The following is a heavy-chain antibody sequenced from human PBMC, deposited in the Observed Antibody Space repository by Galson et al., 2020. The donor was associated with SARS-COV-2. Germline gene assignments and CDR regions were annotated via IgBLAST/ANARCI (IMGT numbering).Heavy chain of an antibody. Sequence: SQASETLSLTCAVYGGSFSGYYWSWIRQPPGKGLEWIGELNHSGSPNYNPSLKSRVPISVDTSKNQFSLKLSPVTAADTAVYYCARGRAVTTFYYYYGMDVWGQGTTVTVS. CDR3: ARGRAVTTFYYYYGMDV. D-gene: IGHD4-17*01. V-gene: IGHV4-34*01. CDR1: GGSFSGYY. J-gene: IGHJ6*02. CDR2: LNHSGSP.